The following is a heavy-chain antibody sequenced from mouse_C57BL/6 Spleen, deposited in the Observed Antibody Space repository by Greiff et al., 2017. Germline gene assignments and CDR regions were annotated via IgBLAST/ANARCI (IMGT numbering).Heavy chain of an antibody. V-gene: IGHV1-80*01. J-gene: IGHJ1*03. Sequence: QVQLKQSGAELVKPGASVKISCKASGYAFSSYWMNWVKQRPGTGLEWIGQIYPGDGDTNYNGKFKGKATLTADKSSSTAYMQLSSLTSEDSAVYFCALITTVVNWYFEVWGTGTTVTVSS. CDR2: IYPGDGDT. D-gene: IGHD1-1*01. CDR3: ALITTVVNWYFEV. CDR1: GYAFSSYW.